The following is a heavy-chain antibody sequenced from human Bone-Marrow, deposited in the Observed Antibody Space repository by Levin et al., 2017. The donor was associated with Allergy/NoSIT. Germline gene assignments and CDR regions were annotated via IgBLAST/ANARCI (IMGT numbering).Heavy chain of an antibody. CDR1: GGSIRNSIQY. V-gene: IGHV4-39*01. D-gene: IGHD2-8*02. Sequence: PSETLSLTCIVSGGSIRNSIQYWAWIRQTPGKGLEWIGSMHYSGTSYYSPSLKSRVAMSIDIFNNQFSLELSSVTAADTATYYCARGHLWSRGHFDYWGQGTLVPVSS. J-gene: IGHJ4*02. CDR3: ARGHLWSRGHFDY. CDR2: MHYSGTS.